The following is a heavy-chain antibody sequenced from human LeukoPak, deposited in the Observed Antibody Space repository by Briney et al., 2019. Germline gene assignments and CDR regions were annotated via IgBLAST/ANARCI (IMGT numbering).Heavy chain of an antibody. CDR2: ISYDGSNK. Sequence: GGSRRLSCAASGFTFSSYGMHWVRQAPGKGLEWVAVISYDGSNKYYADSVKGRFTISRDNSKNTLYLQMNSLRAEDTAVYYCAKRDFYGDYEGSLDYWGQGTLVTVSS. J-gene: IGHJ4*02. D-gene: IGHD4-17*01. CDR1: GFTFSSYG. V-gene: IGHV3-30*18. CDR3: AKRDFYGDYEGSLDY.